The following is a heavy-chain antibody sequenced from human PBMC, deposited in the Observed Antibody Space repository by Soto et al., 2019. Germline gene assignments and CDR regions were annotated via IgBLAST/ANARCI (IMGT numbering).Heavy chain of an antibody. D-gene: IGHD3-22*01. J-gene: IGHJ4*02. CDR2: VYYSGST. Sequence: QVLLEESGPGLVKPSQTLSLTCTVSGGSVISGDHYWSWIRQPPGKGLEWIGYVYYSGSTYYNTSLGSRVTISIEASKTQFSLRFISVTAAAAAVYFCATDSSGSSPLHFDFWGQGALVSVSS. V-gene: IGHV4-30-4*01. CDR3: ATDSSGSSPLHFDF. CDR1: GGSVISGDHY.